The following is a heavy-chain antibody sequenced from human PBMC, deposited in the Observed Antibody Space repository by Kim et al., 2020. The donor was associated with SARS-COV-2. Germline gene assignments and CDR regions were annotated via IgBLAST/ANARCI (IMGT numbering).Heavy chain of an antibody. J-gene: IGHJ4*02. CDR3: ARARDGGYVIEY. V-gene: IGHV4-59*11. Sequence: SETLSLTCTVSGDFISSHYWSWVRQTPGKGLEWIGYMYYSGSTNYNPSLKSRVTIAVDTSKNQFSLTLTSVTAADAAVYYCARARDGGYVIEYWGQGTLV. CDR2: MYYSGST. CDR1: GDFISSHY. D-gene: IGHD5-12*01.